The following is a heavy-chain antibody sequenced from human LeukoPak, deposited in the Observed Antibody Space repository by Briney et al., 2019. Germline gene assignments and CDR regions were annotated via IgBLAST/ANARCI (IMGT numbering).Heavy chain of an antibody. V-gene: IGHV4-59*01. CDR1: GDSIGSYF. D-gene: IGHD2-2*01. CDR3: ARDGPAYTSRWYDYYYGLDV. CDR2: IYHSGST. Sequence: PSETLSLTCTVSGDSIGSYFWSWIRQSPGKGLEWIGHIYHSGSTNYNPSLKSRVTISIDTSKNQFSLKLTSVTSADTAVYYCARDGPAYTSRWYDYYYGLDVWGQGTTATVSS. J-gene: IGHJ6*02.